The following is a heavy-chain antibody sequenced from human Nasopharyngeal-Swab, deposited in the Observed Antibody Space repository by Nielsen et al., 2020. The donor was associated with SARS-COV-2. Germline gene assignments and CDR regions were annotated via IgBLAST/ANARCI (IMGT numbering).Heavy chain of an antibody. CDR3: AKDWGYCSGGSCLPVY. CDR1: GFTFSNYA. J-gene: IGHJ4*02. Sequence: GESLKISCAASGFTFSNYAMSWVRQAPGKGLEWVSSISGSGEITYYADSVKGRFTISRDNSKNTLYLQMNSLRAEDTAVYYCAKDWGYCSGGSCLPVYWGQGTLVTVSS. CDR2: ISGSGEIT. V-gene: IGHV3-23*01. D-gene: IGHD2-15*01.